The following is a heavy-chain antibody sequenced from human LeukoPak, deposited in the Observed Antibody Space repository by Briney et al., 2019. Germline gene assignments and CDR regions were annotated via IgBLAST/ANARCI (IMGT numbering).Heavy chain of an antibody. J-gene: IGHJ4*02. D-gene: IGHD3-3*01. V-gene: IGHV1-2*02. Sequence: ASVKVSCKASGYPFTSFYMNWVRQAPGQGLEWLGWINFSGGTQYAEKFRGRVTITRETSKATGYMELTGLTSDDTAVYYCARDLRLFEYWGQGTLVTVSS. CDR1: GYPFTSFY. CDR2: INFSGGT. CDR3: ARDLRLFEY.